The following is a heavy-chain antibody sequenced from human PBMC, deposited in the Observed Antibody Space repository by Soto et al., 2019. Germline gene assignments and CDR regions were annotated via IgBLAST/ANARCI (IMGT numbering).Heavy chain of an antibody. CDR2: IYYGGTT. D-gene: IGHD3-22*01. V-gene: IGHV4-59*08. CDR3: ARGSYYYDSSGYYHE. J-gene: IGHJ4*02. Sequence: SETLSLTCTVSGGSISPYYWTWIRQPPGKGLEWIGYIYYGGTTSYNPSLKSRVTISVDTSKNQFSLKLSSVTAADTAVYYCARGSYYYDSSGYYHEWGQGTLVTVSS. CDR1: GGSISPYY.